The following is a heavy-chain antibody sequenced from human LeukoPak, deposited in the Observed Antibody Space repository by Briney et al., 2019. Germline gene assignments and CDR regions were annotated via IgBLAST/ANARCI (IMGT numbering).Heavy chain of an antibody. CDR1: GFTFSSYS. CDR3: ARDPRYSGYGSFDY. CDR2: ISSSSSTI. J-gene: IGHJ4*02. V-gene: IGHV3-48*01. D-gene: IGHD5-12*01. Sequence: GGSLRLSCAASGFTFSSYSMNWVRQAPGKGLEWVSYISSSSSTIYYADSVKGRFTISRDNAKNSLYLQMNSLRAEDTAVYYCARDPRYSGYGSFDYWGQGTLVTVSS.